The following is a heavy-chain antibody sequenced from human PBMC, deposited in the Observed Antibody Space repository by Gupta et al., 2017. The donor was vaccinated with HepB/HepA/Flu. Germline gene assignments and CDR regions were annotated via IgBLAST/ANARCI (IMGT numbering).Heavy chain of an antibody. J-gene: IGHJ4*02. V-gene: IGHV1-2*02. Sequence: QVQLVQSGAEVKKPGASVKVSCKASGYTFSAYFIHWVRQAPEQRLEWMGWINPYNGDTKYTQKFQGRVTLTSDTSINTAFMEVDRLRSDDTAVYFCARVGRGSYDFWGQGTLVTVSS. CDR2: INPYNGDT. CDR3: ARVGRGSYDF. CDR1: GYTFSAYF. D-gene: IGHD1-26*01.